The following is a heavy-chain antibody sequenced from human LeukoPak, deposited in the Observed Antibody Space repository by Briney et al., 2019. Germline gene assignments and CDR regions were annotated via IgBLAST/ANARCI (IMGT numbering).Heavy chain of an antibody. V-gene: IGHV3-23*01. J-gene: IGHJ4*02. Sequence: GGSLRLSCAASGFTFSINAMSWVRQAPGKGLEWVSLISGSGGGTYYADSVKGRFTISRDNSKNTVYLQMNSLRAEDAAVYYCARPRGSGTYYLYSFDYWGQGTLVTVSS. CDR1: GFTFSINA. CDR2: ISGSGGGT. CDR3: ARPRGSGTYYLYSFDY. D-gene: IGHD3-10*01.